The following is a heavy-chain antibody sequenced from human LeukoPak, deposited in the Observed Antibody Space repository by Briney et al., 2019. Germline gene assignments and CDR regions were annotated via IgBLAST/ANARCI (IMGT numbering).Heavy chain of an antibody. D-gene: IGHD6-6*01. CDR2: INPNSGDT. Sequence: ASVKVSCKASGYTFTGYYMHWVRQAPGQGLEWMGWINPNSGDTNYAEKFQGRVTMTRDTSISTAYMDLRRLRSDDTAMYYCARDHSSSSGYFDYWGQGTLVTVSS. J-gene: IGHJ4*02. CDR1: GYTFTGYY. CDR3: ARDHSSSSGYFDY. V-gene: IGHV1-2*02.